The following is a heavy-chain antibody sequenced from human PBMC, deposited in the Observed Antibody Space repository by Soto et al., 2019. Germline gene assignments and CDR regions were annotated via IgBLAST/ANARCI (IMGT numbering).Heavy chain of an antibody. CDR2: INHSGST. V-gene: IGHV4-34*01. CDR3: ARTRPRNGYYYYYGMDV. Sequence: PSETLALTCAVYDESFCGYYWSWIRKHPGKGLEWIGEINHSGSTNYNPSLKSRVTISVDTSKNQFSLKLSSVTAADTAVYYCARTRPRNGYYYYYGMDVWGQGATVTVSS. D-gene: IGHD6-6*01. J-gene: IGHJ6*02. CDR1: DESFCGYY.